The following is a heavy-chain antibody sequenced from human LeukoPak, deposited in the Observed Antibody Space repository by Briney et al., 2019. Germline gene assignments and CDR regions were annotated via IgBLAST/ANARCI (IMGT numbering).Heavy chain of an antibody. J-gene: IGHJ4*02. CDR3: AKAGSTYYYDSSGYDFDY. CDR2: ISGSGGNT. CDR1: GFTFSAYA. D-gene: IGHD3-22*01. V-gene: IGHV3-23*01. Sequence: GGSLRLSCATSGFTFSAYAMSWVRQGPGKGLEWVSGISGSGGNTDYADAVKGRFTISRDNSKNTLYLQMNSLRAEDTAVYYCAKAGSTYYYDSSGYDFDYWGQGTLVTVSS.